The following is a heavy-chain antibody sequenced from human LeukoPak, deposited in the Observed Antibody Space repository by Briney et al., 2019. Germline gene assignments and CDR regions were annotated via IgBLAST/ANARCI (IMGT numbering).Heavy chain of an antibody. CDR2: IKEYGSEK. CDR1: GFTFSRYW. D-gene: IGHD7-27*01. Sequence: PGGSLRLSCDASGFTFSRYWMNWVRQAPGKGLEWVANIKEYGSEKYLVDSVKGRFTISRDNSKNTLFLQMNSLRAEDTAVYYCAKDGGLWVSAHWGDSWGRGTLVTVSS. J-gene: IGHJ4*02. CDR3: AKDGGLWVSAHWGDS. V-gene: IGHV3-7*03.